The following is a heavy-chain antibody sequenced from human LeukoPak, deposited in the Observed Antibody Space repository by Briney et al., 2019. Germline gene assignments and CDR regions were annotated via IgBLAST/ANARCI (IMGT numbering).Heavy chain of an antibody. J-gene: IGHJ5*02. V-gene: IGHV4-39*01. CDR2: LYYTGST. CDR3: ARLSRYDILTGYWFDP. Sequence: PSETLSLTCAVSGGSISSSNWWSWVRQPPGKGLEWVGSLYYTGSTYYNPSLKSRVTISVDTSKNQFSLKLSSVTAADTAVYYCARLSRYDILTGYWFDPWGQGTLVTVSS. D-gene: IGHD3-9*01. CDR1: GGSISSSNW.